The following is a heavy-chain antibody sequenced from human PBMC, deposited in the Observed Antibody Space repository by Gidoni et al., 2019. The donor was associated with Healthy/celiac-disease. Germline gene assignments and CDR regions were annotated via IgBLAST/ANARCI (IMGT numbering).Heavy chain of an antibody. V-gene: IGHV3-30*01. Sequence: QVQLVESGGGVVQPGRSLRLPCAASGFTFSSYAMHWVRQAPGKGLEWVAVISYDGSNKYYADSVKGRFTISRDNSKNTLYLQMNSLRAEDTAVYYCAVWGTLDYWGQGTLVTVSS. CDR2: ISYDGSNK. J-gene: IGHJ4*02. CDR1: GFTFSSYA. CDR3: AVWGTLDY. D-gene: IGHD3-16*01.